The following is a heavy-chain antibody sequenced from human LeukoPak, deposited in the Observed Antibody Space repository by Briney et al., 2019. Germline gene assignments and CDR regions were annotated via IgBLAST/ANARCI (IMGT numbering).Heavy chain of an antibody. J-gene: IGHJ4*02. CDR2: ISGSGGYT. V-gene: IGHV3-23*01. Sequence: LRLSXAASGFTXSSYAMYWVRQAPGKGLEWVSAISGSGGYTYYADSVKGRFTISRDNSKNTLYLQMNSLRAEDTAVYYCAKGDYYDSSGYRPFDYWGQGTPVTVSS. CDR3: AKGDYYDSSGYRPFDY. D-gene: IGHD3-22*01. CDR1: GFTXSSYA.